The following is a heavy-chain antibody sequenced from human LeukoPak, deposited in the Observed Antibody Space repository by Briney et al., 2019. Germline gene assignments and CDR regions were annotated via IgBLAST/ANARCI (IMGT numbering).Heavy chain of an antibody. V-gene: IGHV4-61*02. CDR2: IYTTGST. J-gene: IGHJ4*02. Sequence: MTSQTLSLTCTVSGGSISSGSYYWSWIRQPAGKGLEWIGRIYTTGSTNYNPSLKSRVTISVDTSKNQFSLKLSSVTAADTAVYYCARVPAARSGYYFDYWGQGTLVTVSS. D-gene: IGHD3-10*01. CDR1: GGSISSGSYY. CDR3: ARVPAARSGYYFDY.